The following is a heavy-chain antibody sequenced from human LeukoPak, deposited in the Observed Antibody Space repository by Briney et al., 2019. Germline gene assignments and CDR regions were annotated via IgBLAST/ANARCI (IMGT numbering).Heavy chain of an antibody. D-gene: IGHD3-10*01. J-gene: IGHJ6*02. CDR3: AKDPGSGSYYNGLHYYYYGMDV. CDR1: GFTFDDYA. Sequence: SLRLSCAASGFTFDDYAMHWVRQAPGKGLEWVSGISWNSGSIGYADSVKGRFTISRDNAKTSLYLQMNSLRAEDTALYYCAKDPGSGSYYNGLHYYYYGMDVWGQGTTVTVSS. V-gene: IGHV3-9*01. CDR2: ISWNSGSI.